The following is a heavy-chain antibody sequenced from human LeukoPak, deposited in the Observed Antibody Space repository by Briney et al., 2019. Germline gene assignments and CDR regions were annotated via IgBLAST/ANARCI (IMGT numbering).Heavy chain of an antibody. V-gene: IGHV3-21*04. CDR1: GFTFSSYT. Sequence: GGSLRLSCAASGFTFSSYTMNWVRQAPGKGLEWVSSISSSSNYIYYANSVRGRCTISRDNPKNTLYLQMNSLRAEDTAVYYCAKDCCSGWYYYYMDVWGKGTTVTISS. CDR2: ISSSSNYI. CDR3: AKDCCSGWYYYYMDV. D-gene: IGHD6-19*01. J-gene: IGHJ6*03.